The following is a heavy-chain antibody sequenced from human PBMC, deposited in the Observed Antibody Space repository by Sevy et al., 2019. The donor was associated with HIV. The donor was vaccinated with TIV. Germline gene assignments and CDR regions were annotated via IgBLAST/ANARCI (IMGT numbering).Heavy chain of an antibody. D-gene: IGHD3-16*01. CDR2: ISGSGGST. Sequence: GGSLRLSCAASGFTFSSYAMSWVRQAPGKGLEWVSAISGSGGSTYYADSVKGRFTISRDNSKNTLYLQMNSLRAEDTALYYCAKMITSYYYYGMDVWGQGTTVTVSS. V-gene: IGHV3-23*01. CDR1: GFTFSSYA. CDR3: AKMITSYYYYGMDV. J-gene: IGHJ6*02.